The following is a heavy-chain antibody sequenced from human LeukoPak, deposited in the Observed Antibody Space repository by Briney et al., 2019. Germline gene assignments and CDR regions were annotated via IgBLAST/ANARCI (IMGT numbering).Heavy chain of an antibody. Sequence: ASVKVSCKASGYTFTSYAMHWVPQAPGQRLEWMGWINAGNGNTKYSQKFQGRVTITRDTSASTAYMELSSLRSEDTAVYYCARDGYYGDSLDYWGQGTLVTVSS. CDR2: INAGNGNT. CDR3: ARDGYYGDSLDY. D-gene: IGHD4-17*01. V-gene: IGHV1-3*01. J-gene: IGHJ4*02. CDR1: GYTFTSYA.